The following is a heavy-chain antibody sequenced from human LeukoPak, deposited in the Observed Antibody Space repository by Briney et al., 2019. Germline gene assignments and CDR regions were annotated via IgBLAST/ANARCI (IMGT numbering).Heavy chain of an antibody. V-gene: IGHV3-30-3*01. D-gene: IGHD3-10*01. J-gene: IGHJ4*02. CDR3: AKASEYYGSGSYPIGGFY. Sequence: GGSLRLSCAASGFTFSSYAMHWVRQAPGKGLEWVAVISYDGSNKYYADSVKGRFTISRDNSKNTLYLQMNSLRAEDTAVYYCAKASEYYGSGSYPIGGFYWGQGTLVTVSS. CDR2: ISYDGSNK. CDR1: GFTFSSYA.